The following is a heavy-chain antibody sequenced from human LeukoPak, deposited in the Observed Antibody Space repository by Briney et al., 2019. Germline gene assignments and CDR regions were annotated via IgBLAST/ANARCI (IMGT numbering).Heavy chain of an antibody. CDR3: ARPPVRGDYARGAFDI. V-gene: IGHV3-21*01. D-gene: IGHD4-17*01. CDR2: ISSSSSYI. CDR1: GFTFSSYS. Sequence: GGSLRLSCAASGFTFSSYSMNWVRQAPGKGLEWVSSISSSSSYIYYADSLKGRFTISRDNAKNSLYLQMNSLRAEDTAVYYCARPPVRGDYARGAFDIWGQGTMVTVSS. J-gene: IGHJ3*02.